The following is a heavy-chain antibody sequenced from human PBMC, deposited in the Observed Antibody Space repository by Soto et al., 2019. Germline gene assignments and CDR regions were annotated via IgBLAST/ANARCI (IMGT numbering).Heavy chain of an antibody. D-gene: IGHD5-12*01. CDR2: IYYSGST. CDR3: ARADSGYDWAFDY. V-gene: IGHV4-31*03. CDR1: GGSISSGGYY. Sequence: PSETLSLTCTVSGGSISSGGYYWSWIRQHPGKGLEWIGYIYYSGSTYYNPSLKSRVTISVDTSKNQFSLKLSSVTAADTAVYYCARADSGYDWAFDYWGQGTLVTVSS. J-gene: IGHJ4*02.